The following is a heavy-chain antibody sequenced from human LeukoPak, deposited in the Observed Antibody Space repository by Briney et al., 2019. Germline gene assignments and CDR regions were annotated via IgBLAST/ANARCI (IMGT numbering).Heavy chain of an antibody. CDR1: GYTFTNYY. J-gene: IGHJ1*01. CDR3: AREGGTLAAGTGGEYFQH. CDR2: INPSSGST. V-gene: IGHV1-46*01. D-gene: IGHD6-13*01. Sequence: GASVKVSCKASGYTFTNYYVHWVRQAPGQGLEWMGIINPSSGSTSYAQKFQGRVTMTRDTSTSTVHMDLSSLRSEDTAMYYCAREGGTLAAGTGGEYFQHWGQGTLVTVSS.